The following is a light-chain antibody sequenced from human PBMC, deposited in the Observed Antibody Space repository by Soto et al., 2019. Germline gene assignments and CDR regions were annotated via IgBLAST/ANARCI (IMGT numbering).Light chain of an antibody. V-gene: IGLV1-44*01. CDR1: SSNIGSNT. J-gene: IGLJ1*01. Sequence: QSVLTQPPSASGTPGQRVTISCPGSSSNIGSNTVNWYQQFPGTAPKLLIYSNDQRPSGVPDRFSGSKSGTSASLAISGLQSEDEADYYCAAWDDSLNGRGVFGTGTKVTVL. CDR3: AAWDDSLNGRGV. CDR2: SND.